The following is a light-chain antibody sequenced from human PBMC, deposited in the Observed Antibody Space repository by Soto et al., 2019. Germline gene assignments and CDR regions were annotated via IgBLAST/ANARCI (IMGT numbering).Light chain of an antibody. CDR2: GAS. CDR1: QSISSSY. Sequence: EIVLTQSPGTLSLSPGERATLSCRASQSISSSYLAWYQQKPGQAPRLLIYGASSRATGIPDRFSGSGSGTDFTLTISRLEPEDFAVYYCHQYGSSSFTFGPGTKVEIK. CDR3: HQYGSSSFT. V-gene: IGKV3-20*01. J-gene: IGKJ3*01.